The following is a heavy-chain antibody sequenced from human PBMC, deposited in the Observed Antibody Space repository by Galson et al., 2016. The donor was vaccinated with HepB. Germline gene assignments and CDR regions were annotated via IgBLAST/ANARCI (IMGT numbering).Heavy chain of an antibody. Sequence: SLRLSCAASGFTFSNSSMNWVRQAPGKGLEWVSSMSGSSSYIYYADSVKGRITISRDNANNSLYLQMNSRRVEDTAVYYCPRDRSGGHYYGMDVWGQGITVTVSS. J-gene: IGHJ6*02. CDR2: MSGSSSYI. CDR3: PRDRSGGHYYGMDV. CDR1: GFTFSNSS. V-gene: IGHV3-21*01. D-gene: IGHD3-10*01.